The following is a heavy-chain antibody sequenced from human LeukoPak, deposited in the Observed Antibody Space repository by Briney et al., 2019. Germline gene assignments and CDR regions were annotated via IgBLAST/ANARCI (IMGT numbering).Heavy chain of an antibody. CDR3: ARVDTAMVTSYYGMDV. D-gene: IGHD5-18*01. Sequence: PSETLSLTCTVSGGSISSYYWSWIRRPPGKGLEWIGYIYYSGSTNYNPSLKSRVTISVDTSKNQFSLKLSSVTAADTAVYYCARVDTAMVTSYYGMDVWGQGTTVTVSS. CDR1: GGSISSYY. J-gene: IGHJ6*02. V-gene: IGHV4-59*01. CDR2: IYYSGST.